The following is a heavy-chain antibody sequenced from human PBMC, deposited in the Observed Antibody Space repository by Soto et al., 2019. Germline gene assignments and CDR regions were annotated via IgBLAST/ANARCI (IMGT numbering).Heavy chain of an antibody. V-gene: IGHV4-30-2*01. CDR3: ARGAAAGRDGYYDYGMDV. Sequence: PSETLSLTCAVSGGSISSGGYSWSWIRQPPGKGLEWIGYIYHSGSTYYNPSLKSRVTISVDRSKNQFSLKLSSVTAADTAVYYCARGAAAGRDGYYDYGMDVWGQGTTVTVSS. CDR2: IYHSGST. CDR1: GGSISSGGYS. J-gene: IGHJ6*02. D-gene: IGHD6-13*01.